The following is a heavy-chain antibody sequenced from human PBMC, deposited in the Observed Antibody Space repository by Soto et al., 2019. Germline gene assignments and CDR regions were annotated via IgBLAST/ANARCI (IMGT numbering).Heavy chain of an antibody. CDR2: IYSGGST. D-gene: IGHD5-12*01. J-gene: IGHJ4*02. CDR1: GFTVSSNY. CDR3: ARVFSGYDWAEVRY. Sequence: GWSLRLSCAASGFTVSSNYMSWVRQAPGKGLEWVSFIYSGGSTYYADSVKGRFTISRDNSKNTLYLQMNSLRAEDTAVYYCARVFSGYDWAEVRYWGQVTLVTVSS. V-gene: IGHV3-66*01.